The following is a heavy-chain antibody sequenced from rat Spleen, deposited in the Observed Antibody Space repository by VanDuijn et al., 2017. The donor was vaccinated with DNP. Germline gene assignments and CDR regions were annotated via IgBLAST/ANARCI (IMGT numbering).Heavy chain of an antibody. J-gene: IGHJ2*01. CDR3: ARSRLPGYYPFDY. CDR1: GFTFNDYY. Sequence: EVLLVESDGGLVQPGRSLKLSCAVSGFTFNDYYMAWVRQAPKKGLEWVASISNTGDNTYYSDSVKGRFSLSRDSAKSSLYLQMNSLKSEDTATYYCARSRLPGYYPFDYWGQGVMVTVSS. D-gene: IGHD1-4*01. V-gene: IGHV5-25*01. CDR2: ISNTGDNT.